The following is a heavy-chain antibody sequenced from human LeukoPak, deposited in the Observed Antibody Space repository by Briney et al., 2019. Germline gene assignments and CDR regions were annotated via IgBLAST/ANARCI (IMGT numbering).Heavy chain of an antibody. J-gene: IGHJ6*03. CDR1: GGTFSSYA. Sequence: GASVKVSCKASGGTFSSYAISWVRQAPGQGLEWMGGIIPIFGTANYAQKFQGRVTITTDESTSTAYMELSSLRSEDTAVYYCARVNRGPYFDWLGPDYYYSLAVWAKGPRPPSP. CDR2: IIPIFGTA. CDR3: ARVNRGPYFDWLGPDYYYSLAV. D-gene: IGHD3-9*01. V-gene: IGHV1-69*05.